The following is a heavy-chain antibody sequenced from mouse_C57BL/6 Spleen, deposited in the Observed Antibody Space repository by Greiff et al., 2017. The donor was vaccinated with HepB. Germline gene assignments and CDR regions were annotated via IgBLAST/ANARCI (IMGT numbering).Heavy chain of an antibody. V-gene: IGHV1-55*01. D-gene: IGHD1-1*01. CDR1: GYTFTSYW. CDR2: IYPGSGST. Sequence: QVQLQQPGAELVKPGASVKMSCKASGYTFTSYWITWVKQRPGQGLEWIGDIYPGSGSTNYNEKFKSKATLTVDTSSSTAYMQLSSLTSEDSAVYYCAIDYYGSSAGVYYYAMDYWGQGTSVTVSS. J-gene: IGHJ4*01. CDR3: AIDYYGSSAGVYYYAMDY.